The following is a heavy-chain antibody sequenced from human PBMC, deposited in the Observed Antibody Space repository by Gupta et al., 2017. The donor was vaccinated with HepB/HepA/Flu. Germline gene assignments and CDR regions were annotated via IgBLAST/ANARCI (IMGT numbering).Heavy chain of an antibody. CDR2: ISSSGSTI. J-gene: IGHJ4*02. CDR1: GFTFSSYE. Sequence: EVQLVESGGGLVQPGGSLRLSCAASGFTFSSYEMNWVRPAPGKGLEWVSYISSSGSTIYYADSVKGRFTISRDNAKNSLYLQMNSLRAEDTAVYYCARVAGSGSYYTHYYFDYWGQGTLVTVSS. CDR3: ARVAGSGSYYTHYYFDY. D-gene: IGHD3-10*01. V-gene: IGHV3-48*03.